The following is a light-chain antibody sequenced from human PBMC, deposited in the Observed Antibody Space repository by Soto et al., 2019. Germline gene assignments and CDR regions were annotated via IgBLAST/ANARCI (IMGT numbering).Light chain of an antibody. CDR2: DVS. V-gene: IGLV2-14*01. Sequence: QSALTQPASVSGSPGQSITISCTGTSSDVGGYNYVSWYQQHPGKAPKLMIYDVSNRPSGVSNRFSGSKSGNTASLTISVLQAEDEAHYDCSSYTSSSTVVFGGGTKVTVL. J-gene: IGLJ2*01. CDR3: SSYTSSSTVV. CDR1: SSDVGGYNY.